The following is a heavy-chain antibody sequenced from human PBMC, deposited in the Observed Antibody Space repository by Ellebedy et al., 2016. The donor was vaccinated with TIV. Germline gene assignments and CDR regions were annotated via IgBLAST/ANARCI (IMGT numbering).Heavy chain of an antibody. V-gene: IGHV3-23*01. J-gene: IGHJ5*01. CDR1: GFTFSRDA. D-gene: IGHD6-19*01. Sequence: PGGSLRLSCAASGFTFSRDAMTWVRQAPGKGLEWISAISGSGVSTYYADSVKGRFTISRDNSKNTPYLQMNSLRAEDTAVYYCATPASAVAGDWFDSWGQGTLVTVSS. CDR3: ATPASAVAGDWFDS. CDR2: ISGSGVST.